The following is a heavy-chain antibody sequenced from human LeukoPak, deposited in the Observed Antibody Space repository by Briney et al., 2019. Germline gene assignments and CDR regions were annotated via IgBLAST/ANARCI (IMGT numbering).Heavy chain of an antibody. CDR3: ARGTRHLLRSAQAFDI. D-gene: IGHD5-12*01. CDR1: GYTFTIYY. J-gene: IGHJ3*02. CDR2: INPSGGST. V-gene: IGHV1-46*01. Sequence: ASVTVSFKASGYTFTIYYMHWVRQAPGQGLEWMGIINPSGGSTSYAQKFQGRVTMTRDTSTSTVYMELSSLRSEDTAVYYCARGTRHLLRSAQAFDIWGQGTMDTVSS.